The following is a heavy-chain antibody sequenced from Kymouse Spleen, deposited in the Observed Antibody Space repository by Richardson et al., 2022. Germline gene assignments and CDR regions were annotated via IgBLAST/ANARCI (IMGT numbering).Heavy chain of an antibody. CDR3: ARHSYYDILTGYYTPDAFDI. CDR2: IYYSGST. CDR1: GGSISSSSYY. V-gene: IGHV4-39*01. Sequence: QLQLQESGPGLVKPSETLSLTCTVSGGSISSSSYYWGWIRQPPGKGLEWIGSIYYSGSTYYNPSLKSRVTISVDTSKNQFSLKLSSVTAADTAVYYCARHSYYDILTGYYTPDAFDIWGQGTMVTVSS. J-gene: IGHJ3*02. D-gene: IGHD3-9*01.